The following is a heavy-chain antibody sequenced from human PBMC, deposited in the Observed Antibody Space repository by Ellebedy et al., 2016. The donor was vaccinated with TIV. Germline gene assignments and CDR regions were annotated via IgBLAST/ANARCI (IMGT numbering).Heavy chain of an antibody. J-gene: IGHJ4*02. CDR1: GFTFSSYA. CDR3: ARVQWDFSGFDY. D-gene: IGHD1-26*01. CDR2: ISSSSSYI. Sequence: GGSLRLSXAASGFTFSSYAMSWVRQAPGKGLEWVSSISSSSSYIYYADSVKGRFTISRDNAKNSLYLQMNSLRAEDTAVYYCARVQWDFSGFDYWGQGTLVTVSS. V-gene: IGHV3-21*01.